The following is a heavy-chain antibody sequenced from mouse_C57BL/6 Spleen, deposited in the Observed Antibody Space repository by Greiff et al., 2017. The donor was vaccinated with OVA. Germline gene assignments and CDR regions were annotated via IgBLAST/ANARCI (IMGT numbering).Heavy chain of an antibody. V-gene: IGHV5-2*01. J-gene: IGHJ1*03. CDR3: ARLYDGYYGWYFDV. CDR2: INSDGGST. Sequence: EVKLVESGGGLVQPGESLKLSCESNEYEFPSHDMSWVRKTPEKRLELVAAINSDGGSTYYPDTMERRFIISRDNTKKTLYLQMSSLRSEDTALYYCARLYDGYYGWYFDVWGTGTTVTVSS. CDR1: EYEFPSHD. D-gene: IGHD2-3*01.